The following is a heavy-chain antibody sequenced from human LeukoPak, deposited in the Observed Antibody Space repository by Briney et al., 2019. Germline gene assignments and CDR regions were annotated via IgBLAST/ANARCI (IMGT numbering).Heavy chain of an antibody. CDR3: AKDHDIMITLGAIFDY. D-gene: IGHD3-16*01. CDR1: GFTFSDYG. J-gene: IGHJ4*02. V-gene: IGHV3-30*02. Sequence: PGGSLRLSCAASGFTFSDYGMHWVRQAPGKGLEWVAFIRYDGTNKHYGESVKGRFTISRDNSKNTLYLRMISLRAEDTAVYYCAKDHDIMITLGAIFDYWGQGTLVTVSS. CDR2: IRYDGTNK.